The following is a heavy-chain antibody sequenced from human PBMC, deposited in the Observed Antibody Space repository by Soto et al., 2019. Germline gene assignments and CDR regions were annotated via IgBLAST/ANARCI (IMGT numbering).Heavy chain of an antibody. CDR3: AKKSLGSITLPALYYFDY. D-gene: IGHD7-27*01. V-gene: IGHV3-23*01. CDR2: ISGGGDAT. CDR1: GFTFGNYA. J-gene: IGHJ4*02. Sequence: EVQLLESGGGLVQPGGSLRLSCAASGFTFGNYAFSWVRQAPGKGLELVSVISGGGDATYYPDSVKGRFTPSRDNSKNTVYLQMNSLRAEDTAVYYCAKKSLGSITLPALYYFDYWGQGTLVTVSS.